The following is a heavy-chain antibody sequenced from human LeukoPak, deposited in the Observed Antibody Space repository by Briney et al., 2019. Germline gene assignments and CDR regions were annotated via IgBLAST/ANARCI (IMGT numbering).Heavy chain of an antibody. CDR3: ARVRNYYDSSGYSPFDY. V-gene: IGHV3-21*01. CDR1: GITFSTYS. Sequence: GGSLRLSCAASGITFSTYSMNWVRQAPGRGLEWVSSISSSSGYIYYADSVKGRFTISRDNAKNSLYLQMSSLRAEDTGLYYCARVRNYYDSSGYSPFDYWGQGTLVTVSS. CDR2: ISSSSGYI. D-gene: IGHD3-22*01. J-gene: IGHJ4*02.